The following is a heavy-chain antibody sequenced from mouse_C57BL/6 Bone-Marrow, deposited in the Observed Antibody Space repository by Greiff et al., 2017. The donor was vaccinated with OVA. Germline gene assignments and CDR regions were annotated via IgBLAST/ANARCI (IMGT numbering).Heavy chain of an antibody. D-gene: IGHD2-3*01. Sequence: VQRVESGPGLVQPSQSLSITCTVSGFSLTSYGVHWVRQSPGKGLEWLGVIWRGGSTDYNAAFMSRLSITKDNSKSQVFFKMNSLQADDTAIYYCAKNTDGYYGGFAYWGQGTLVTVSA. CDR2: IWRGGST. V-gene: IGHV2-5*01. CDR1: GFSLTSYG. CDR3: AKNTDGYYGGFAY. J-gene: IGHJ3*01.